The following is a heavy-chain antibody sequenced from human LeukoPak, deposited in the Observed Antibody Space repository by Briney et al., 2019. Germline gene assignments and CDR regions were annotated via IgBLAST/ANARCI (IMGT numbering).Heavy chain of an antibody. Sequence: GGSLRLSCAASGFTFSSYSMNSVRQAPGKGLEWVSSIIIISTYIYYADSVKGRFTIARDNAKNSLYLQMNRLRAEDTAVYYCAREEDSSSWIRAFDYWGQGTLVTVSS. V-gene: IGHV3-21*01. CDR3: AREEDSSSWIRAFDY. CDR1: GFTFSSYS. D-gene: IGHD6-13*01. J-gene: IGHJ4*02. CDR2: IIIISTYI.